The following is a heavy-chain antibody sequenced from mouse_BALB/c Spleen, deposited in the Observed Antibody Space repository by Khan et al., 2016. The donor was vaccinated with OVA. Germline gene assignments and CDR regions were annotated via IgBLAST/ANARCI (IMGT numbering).Heavy chain of an antibody. CDR3: ARDGSYYGNDGWFAY. J-gene: IGHJ3*01. D-gene: IGHD2-14*01. Sequence: QVRLQQSGAELARPGASVKMSCKASGYTFTSYTIHWINQRPGQGLEWIGYIIPSSGYTNYNQTFKDKATLTADKSSTTAYMQLSSLTSDDSAVXYGARDGSYYGNDGWFAYWGQGTLVTVSA. CDR1: GYTFTSYT. V-gene: IGHV1-4*01. CDR2: IIPSSGYT.